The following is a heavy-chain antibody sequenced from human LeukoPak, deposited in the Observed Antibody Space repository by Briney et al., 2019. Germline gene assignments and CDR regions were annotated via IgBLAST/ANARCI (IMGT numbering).Heavy chain of an antibody. V-gene: IGHV4-34*01. Sequence: SETLSLTCAVYGESFTDYYWTWIRQTPGKGPEWIGEINHSGSTNYNPSLKSRVTISVDTSYNQLSLKLNSVTAADTAIYYCARPTIYSPRKWYFDLWGRGILVTVSS. J-gene: IGHJ2*01. CDR3: ARPTIYSPRKWYFDL. CDR2: INHSGST. CDR1: GESFTDYY. D-gene: IGHD4-11*01.